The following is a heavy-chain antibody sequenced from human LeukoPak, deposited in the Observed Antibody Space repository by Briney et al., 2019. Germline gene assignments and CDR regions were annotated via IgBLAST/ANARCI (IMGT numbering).Heavy chain of an antibody. V-gene: IGHV1-69*06. Sequence: GASVKVSCKASGGTFSSYAISWVRQAPGQGLGWMGGIIPIFGTANYAQKFQGRVTITADKSTSTAYMELSSLRSEDTAVYYCAITVTTYWFRYWGQGTLVTVSS. CDR1: GGTFSSYA. CDR3: AITVTTYWFRY. CDR2: IIPIFGTA. D-gene: IGHD4-17*01. J-gene: IGHJ4*02.